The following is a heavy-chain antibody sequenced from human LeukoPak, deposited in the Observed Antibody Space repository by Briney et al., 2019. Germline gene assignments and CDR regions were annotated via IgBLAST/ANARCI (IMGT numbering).Heavy chain of an antibody. J-gene: IGHJ3*01. CDR1: GFTFSSYA. Sequence: GGSLGLSCAASGFTFSSYAMSWVRQAPGKGLEWVSVISGSGGSTDYADSVKGRFTISRDNSKNTVYLQMNSLRDEDTAVYYCAKDQPYDRSGYHDAFDLWGQGTMVTVSA. D-gene: IGHD3-22*01. V-gene: IGHV3-23*01. CDR2: ISGSGGST. CDR3: AKDQPYDRSGYHDAFDL.